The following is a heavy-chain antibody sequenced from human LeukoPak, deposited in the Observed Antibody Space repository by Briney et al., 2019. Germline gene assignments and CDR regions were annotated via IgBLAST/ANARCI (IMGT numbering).Heavy chain of an antibody. CDR1: GFTFSNYA. J-gene: IGHJ4*02. Sequence: GGSLRLSCAASGFTFSNYALHWVRQAPGKGLEWVAVISYDGSNKYYADSVKGRFTISRDNSKNTLYLQMNSLRAEDTAVYYCAKDEGIYWGQGTLVTVSS. V-gene: IGHV3-30*04. CDR2: ISYDGSNK. CDR3: AKDEGIY.